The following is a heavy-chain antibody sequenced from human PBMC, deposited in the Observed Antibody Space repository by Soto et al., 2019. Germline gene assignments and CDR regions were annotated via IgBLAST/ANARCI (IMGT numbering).Heavy chain of an antibody. CDR2: INAGNGNT. J-gene: IGHJ6*02. CDR3: ARFSSGWTHKYYGMDV. D-gene: IGHD6-19*01. CDR1: GYTFTSYA. V-gene: IGHV1-3*01. Sequence: QVQLVQSGAEVKKPGASVKVSCKASGYTFTSYAMHWVRQAPGQRLEWMGWINAGNGNTKYSQKFQGRVTITRDTSASTAYMELSSLRPEDTAVYYCARFSSGWTHKYYGMDVWGQGTTVTVSS.